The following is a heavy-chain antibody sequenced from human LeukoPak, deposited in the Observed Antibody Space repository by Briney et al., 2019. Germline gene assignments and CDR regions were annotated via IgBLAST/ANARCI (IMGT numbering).Heavy chain of an antibody. V-gene: IGHV1-2*02. CDR2: INPNSGGT. CDR3: ARAGYGDYDPYYYYYYMDV. D-gene: IGHD4-17*01. J-gene: IGHJ6*03. Sequence: GASVKVSCKASGYTFTGYYMHWVRQAPGQGLEWMGWINPNSGGTNYAQKFQGRVTMTRDTSISTAYMELSRLRSDDTAVYYCARAGYGDYDPYYYYYYMDVWGKGTTVTVSS. CDR1: GYTFTGYY.